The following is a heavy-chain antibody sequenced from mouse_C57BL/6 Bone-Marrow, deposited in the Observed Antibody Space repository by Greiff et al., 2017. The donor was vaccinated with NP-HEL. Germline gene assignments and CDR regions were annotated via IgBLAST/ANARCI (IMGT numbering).Heavy chain of an antibody. CDR1: GFSLTSYG. CDR2: IWSGGST. V-gene: IGHV2-2*01. D-gene: IGHD4-1*01. J-gene: IGHJ1*03. CDR3: ASPLTGSHWYFDV. Sequence: VKLMESGPGLVQPSQSLSITCTVSGFSLTSYGVHWVRQSPGKGLEWLGVIWSGGSTDYNAAFISRLSISKDNSKSQVFFKMNSLQADDTAIYYCASPLTGSHWYFDVWGTGTTVTVSS.